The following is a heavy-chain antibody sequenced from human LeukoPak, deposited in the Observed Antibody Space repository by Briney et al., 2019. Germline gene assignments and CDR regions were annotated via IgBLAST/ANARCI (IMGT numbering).Heavy chain of an antibody. D-gene: IGHD1-26*01. J-gene: IGHJ5*02. CDR1: GFTFSSYE. CDR2: SSSSGSTI. V-gene: IGHV3-48*03. Sequence: PGGSLRLSCAASGFTFSSYEMNWVRQAPGKGLEWVSYSSSSGSTICYADSVKGRFTISRDNAKNSLYLQMNSLRAEDTAVYYCARRIVGSAGHNWFDPWGQGTLVTVSS. CDR3: ARRIVGSAGHNWFDP.